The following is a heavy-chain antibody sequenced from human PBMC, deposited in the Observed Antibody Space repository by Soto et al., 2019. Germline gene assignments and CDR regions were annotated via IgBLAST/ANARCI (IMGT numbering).Heavy chain of an antibody. J-gene: IGHJ6*02. CDR1: GYSFTSYW. V-gene: IGHV5-51*01. CDR3: ARHEPRKFSFWSGYNNYYGMDV. Sequence: VESLKISCKGSGYSFTSYWIGWVRQMPVKVLEWMGIIYPGDSDTRYSPSFQGQVTISADKSISTAYLQWSSLKASDTAMYYCARHEPRKFSFWSGYNNYYGMDVWGQGTTVTVSS. D-gene: IGHD3-3*01. CDR2: IYPGDSDT.